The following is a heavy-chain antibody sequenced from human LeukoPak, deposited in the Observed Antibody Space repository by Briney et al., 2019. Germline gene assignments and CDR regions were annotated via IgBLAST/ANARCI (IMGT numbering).Heavy chain of an antibody. CDR3: ARTAAAGVWYYFDY. V-gene: IGHV3-74*01. CDR2: INTDGTVT. J-gene: IGHJ4*02. CDR1: GFTFSKYW. D-gene: IGHD2-8*01. Sequence: GGSLRLSCAASGFTFSKYWMLWVRQAPGKGLESVSRINTDGTVTTYADSVKGRFTISRDNAKNSLYLQMNSLRAEDTAVYYCARTAAAGVWYYFDYWGQGTLVTVSS.